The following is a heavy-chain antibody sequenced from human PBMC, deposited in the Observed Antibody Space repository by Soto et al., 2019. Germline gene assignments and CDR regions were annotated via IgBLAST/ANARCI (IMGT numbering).Heavy chain of an antibody. CDR3: ARVVYDFWSGYLTGKTYYYYMDV. D-gene: IGHD3-3*01. J-gene: IGHJ6*03. CDR2: ISAYNGNT. CDR1: GYTFTSYG. V-gene: IGHV1-18*01. Sequence: ASVKVSCKASGYTFTSYGISWVRQAPGQGLEWMGWISAYNGNTNYAQKLQGRVTMTTDTSTSTAYMELRSLRSDDTAVYYCARVVYDFWSGYLTGKTYYYYMDVPGKATTVTVSS.